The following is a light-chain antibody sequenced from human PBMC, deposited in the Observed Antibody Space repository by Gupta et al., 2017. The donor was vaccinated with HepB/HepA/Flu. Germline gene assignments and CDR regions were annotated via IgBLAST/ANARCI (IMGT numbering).Light chain of an antibody. V-gene: IGKV3-15*01. J-gene: IGKJ2*04. Sequence: EIVMTHSPATLSVSPGERATLSCRASQSVSSNLAWYQQKPGQAPRLLIYGASTRATGIQARFSGSGSGTEFTLTISSLQSEDFAVYYCQQYNNGPLQCSFGQGTKMEIK. CDR2: GAS. CDR1: QSVSSN. CDR3: QQYNNGPLQCS.